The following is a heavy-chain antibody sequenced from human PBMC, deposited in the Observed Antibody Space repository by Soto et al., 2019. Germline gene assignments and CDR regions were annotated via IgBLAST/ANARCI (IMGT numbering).Heavy chain of an antibody. D-gene: IGHD6-13*01. CDR3: ARTVSAAGNKWFDP. J-gene: IGHJ5*02. CDR1: GFTLSSYS. CDR2: ISGDGGTT. Sequence: EVQLLESGGGLVQPGGSLRLSCTASGFTLSSYSMSWVRQAPGKGLEWVSVISGDGGTTYYADSVEGRFTISRDNSRNTLYLQMNSLRAEDTAVYYCARTVSAAGNKWFDPWGQGTLVTVSS. V-gene: IGHV3-23*01.